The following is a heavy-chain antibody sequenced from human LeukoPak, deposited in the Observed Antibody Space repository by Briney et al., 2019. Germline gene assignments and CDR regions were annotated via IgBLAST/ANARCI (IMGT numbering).Heavy chain of an antibody. J-gene: IGHJ4*02. CDR3: ARGGGGDCFDY. CDR2: IYYSGST. CDR1: GGSISSGDYY. Sequence: SETLSLTCTVSGGSISSGDYYWSWIRQPPGKGLEWIGYIYYSGSTYYNPSLKSRVTISVDTSKNQFSLKLSSVTAADTAVYYCARGGGGDCFDYWGQGTLVTVSS. V-gene: IGHV4-30-4*08. D-gene: IGHD2-21*01.